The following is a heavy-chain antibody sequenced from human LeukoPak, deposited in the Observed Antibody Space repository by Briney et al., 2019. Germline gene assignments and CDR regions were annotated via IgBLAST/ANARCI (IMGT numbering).Heavy chain of an antibody. V-gene: IGHV1-18*04. D-gene: IGHD2-2*01. Sequence: RASVKVSCKASGYTFTGYYIHWVRQAPGQGLEWMGWISAYNGNTNYAQKLQGRVTMTTDTSTSTAYMELSSLRSEDTAVYYCARSDQLLSHFDYWGQGTLVTVSS. CDR3: ARSDQLLSHFDY. CDR2: ISAYNGNT. J-gene: IGHJ4*02. CDR1: GYTFTGYY.